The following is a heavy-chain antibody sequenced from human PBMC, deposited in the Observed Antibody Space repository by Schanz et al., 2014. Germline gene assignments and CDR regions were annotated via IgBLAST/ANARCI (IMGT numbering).Heavy chain of an antibody. CDR1: GFTFSSYA. J-gene: IGHJ4*02. D-gene: IGHD1-20*01. CDR2: ISGRDGTT. V-gene: IGHV3-23*01. Sequence: EVQLLESGGGLVQPGGSLRLSCAASGFTFSSYAMTWVRQAPGMGLEWVSAISGRDGTTYYADSVRGRFTISRDNSKTSLYLQMNSLPAEDTAVYYCTNNWNLDYWGQGTLVTVSS. CDR3: TNNWNLDY.